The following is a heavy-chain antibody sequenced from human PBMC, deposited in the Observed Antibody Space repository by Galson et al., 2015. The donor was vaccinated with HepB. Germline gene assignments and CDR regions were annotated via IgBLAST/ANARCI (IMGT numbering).Heavy chain of an antibody. D-gene: IGHD2-8*01. Sequence: QSGAEVKKPGESLKISCNGSGYSFTSYWIGWVRQMPGKGLEWMGIIYPGDSDTRYSPSFQGQVTISADKSISTAYLQWSSLKASGAAVYYCARRGGYCANGVCYLDYYYYGMDVWGQGTTVTVSS. V-gene: IGHV5-51*03. CDR3: ARRGGYCANGVCYLDYYYYGMDV. CDR2: IYPGDSDT. J-gene: IGHJ6*02. CDR1: GYSFTSYW.